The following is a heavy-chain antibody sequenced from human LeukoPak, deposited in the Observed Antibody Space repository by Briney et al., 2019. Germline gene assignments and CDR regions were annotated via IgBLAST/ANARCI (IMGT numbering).Heavy chain of an antibody. CDR3: VPRDPSRAGY. Sequence: PGGSLRLSCAASGFTFSNYAMSWVRQAPGKGLECVSAISGSGISTYYADSVKGRFTISRDNSKNTLYLQMNSLRAEDTAVYYCVPRDPSRAGYWGQGTLVTVPS. J-gene: IGHJ4*02. D-gene: IGHD6-6*01. V-gene: IGHV3-23*01. CDR2: ISGSGIST. CDR1: GFTFSNYA.